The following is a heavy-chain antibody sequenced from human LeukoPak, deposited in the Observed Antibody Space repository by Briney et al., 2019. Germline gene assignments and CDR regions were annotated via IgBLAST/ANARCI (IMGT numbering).Heavy chain of an antibody. CDR1: GFTFSSYA. J-gene: IGHJ3*02. CDR2: ISGSGGST. Sequence: PGGSLRLSCAASGFTFSSYAMSWARQAPGKGLEWVSAISGSGGSTYYADSVKGRFTISRDNSKNTLYLQMNSLRAEDTAVYYCASFSSGSYYVFLGHAFDIWGQGTMVTVSS. CDR3: ASFSSGSYYVFLGHAFDI. V-gene: IGHV3-23*01. D-gene: IGHD3-10*01.